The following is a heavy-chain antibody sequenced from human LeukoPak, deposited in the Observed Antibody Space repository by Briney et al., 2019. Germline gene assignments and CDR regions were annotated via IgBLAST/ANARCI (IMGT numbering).Heavy chain of an antibody. CDR3: ATPGSGSYYPSWVYQH. D-gene: IGHD3-10*01. Sequence: ASVKVSCKVSGYTLTELSMHWVRQAPGKGLEWMGGFDPEDGETIYGQKFQGRVTMTEDTSTDTAYMELSSLRSEDTAVYYCATPGSGSYYPSWVYQHRGQGTLVTVSS. CDR1: GYTLTELS. J-gene: IGHJ1*01. V-gene: IGHV1-24*01. CDR2: FDPEDGET.